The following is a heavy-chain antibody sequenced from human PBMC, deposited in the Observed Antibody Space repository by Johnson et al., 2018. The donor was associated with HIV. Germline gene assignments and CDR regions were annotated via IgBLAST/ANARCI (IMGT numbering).Heavy chain of an antibody. Sequence: QVQLVESWGGVVQPWRSLRLSCAASGFTFSSYGMHWVRQAPGKGLEWVAVIWYDGSNKYYADSVKGRFTISRDNSKNTLYLQMNSLRAEDTAVYYCACADIGGNPDAFDIWGQGTMVTVSS. J-gene: IGHJ3*02. CDR1: GFTFSSYG. V-gene: IGHV3-30*19. D-gene: IGHD4-23*01. CDR3: ACADIGGNPDAFDI. CDR2: IWYDGSNK.